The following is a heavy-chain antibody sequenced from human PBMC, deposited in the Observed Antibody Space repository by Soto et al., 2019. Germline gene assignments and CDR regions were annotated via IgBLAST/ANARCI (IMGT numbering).Heavy chain of an antibody. CDR2: FDPEDGET. Sequence: ASVKVSCKASGGTFSSHAISWVRQAPGKGLEWMGGFDPEDGETIYAQKFQGRVTITEDTPTDTAYMELSSLRSEDTAVYYCATRTITGTTPYYYGMDVWGQGTTVTVSS. CDR1: GGTFSSHA. D-gene: IGHD1-20*01. CDR3: ATRTITGTTPYYYGMDV. J-gene: IGHJ6*02. V-gene: IGHV1-24*01.